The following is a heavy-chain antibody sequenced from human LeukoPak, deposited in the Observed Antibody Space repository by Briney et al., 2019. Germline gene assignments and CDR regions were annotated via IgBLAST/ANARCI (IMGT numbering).Heavy chain of an antibody. Sequence: GGSLRLSCSASGFIFSNYAMHWVRQAPGKGLEWVSVIYSGGSTYYADSVKGRFTISRDNSKNTLFLHMNSLRAEDTAVYYCARAIVGATGFDYWGQGTLVTVSS. CDR2: IYSGGST. CDR3: ARAIVGATGFDY. CDR1: GFIFSNYA. J-gene: IGHJ4*02. V-gene: IGHV3-53*01. D-gene: IGHD1-26*01.